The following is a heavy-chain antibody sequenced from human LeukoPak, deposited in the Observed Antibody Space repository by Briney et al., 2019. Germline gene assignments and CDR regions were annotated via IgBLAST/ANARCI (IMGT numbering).Heavy chain of an antibody. J-gene: IGHJ3*01. CDR3: ARSNSGWDAFDV. Sequence: ASVKVSCKASGYTLTSYAMHWVRQAPGQRLEWMGWINAGNGNTKYSQRFQGRVTITRDTSASTAYMELSSLRSEDTAVYYCARSNSGWDAFDVWGQGTMVTVSS. V-gene: IGHV1-3*01. D-gene: IGHD6-19*01. CDR2: INAGNGNT. CDR1: GYTLTSYA.